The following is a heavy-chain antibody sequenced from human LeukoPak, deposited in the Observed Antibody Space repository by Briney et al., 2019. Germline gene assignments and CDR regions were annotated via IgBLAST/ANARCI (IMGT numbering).Heavy chain of an antibody. V-gene: IGHV3-30*04. CDR1: GFTFSSYA. Sequence: GGSLRLSCAASGFTFSSYAMHWVRQAPGKGLEWVAVISYDGSNKYYADSVKGRFTISRDKNTLYLQMDSLRAEDTAVYYCARALARYYYDSSGYLDYWGQGTLVTVSS. J-gene: IGHJ4*02. CDR3: ARALARYYYDSSGYLDY. D-gene: IGHD3-22*01. CDR2: ISYDGSNK.